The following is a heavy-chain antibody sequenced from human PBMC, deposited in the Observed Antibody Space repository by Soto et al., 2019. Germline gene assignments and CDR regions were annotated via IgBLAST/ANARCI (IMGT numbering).Heavy chain of an antibody. D-gene: IGHD4-17*01. CDR3: ARVNLDYGDYTAHYYYYGMDV. CDR2: IYYSGST. CDR1: GCSISSYY. Sequence: SETLSLTCTVSGCSISSYYWSWIRQPPGKGLEWIGYIYYSGSTNYNPSLKSRVTISVDTSKNQFSLKLSSVTAADTAVYYCARVNLDYGDYTAHYYYYGMDVWGQGTTVTVSS. J-gene: IGHJ6*02. V-gene: IGHV4-59*01.